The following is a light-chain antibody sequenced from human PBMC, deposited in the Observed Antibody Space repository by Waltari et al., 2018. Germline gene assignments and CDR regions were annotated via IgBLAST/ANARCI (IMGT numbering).Light chain of an antibody. J-gene: IGLJ3*02. V-gene: IGLV1-44*01. CDR2: TNN. Sequence: QSVLTQPPSASGTPGQRVTISCSGSTSNIGSNTVNWYQQLPGTAPKLLIHTNNQRPSGVPDRFSCSKSGTSASLAISGLQSEDEADYYCAVWDDSLSGPGFGGGTKVTVL. CDR3: AVWDDSLSGPG. CDR1: TSNIGSNT.